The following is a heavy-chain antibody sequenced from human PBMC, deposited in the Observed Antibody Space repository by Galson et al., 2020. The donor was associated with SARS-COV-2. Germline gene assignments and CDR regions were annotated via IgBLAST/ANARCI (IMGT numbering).Heavy chain of an antibody. CDR3: ARMILYDSSGRVNYYGMDV. V-gene: IGHV2-70*01. CDR2: IDWDDDK. D-gene: IGHD3-22*01. Sequence: SGPTLVKPTQTLTLTCTFSGFSLSTSGMCVSWIRQPPGKALEWLAPIDWDDDKYYSTSLKTRLTISKDTSKNQVVLTMTNMDPVDTATYYCARMILYDSSGRVNYYGMDVWGQGTTVTVSS. J-gene: IGHJ6*02. CDR1: GFSLSTSGMC.